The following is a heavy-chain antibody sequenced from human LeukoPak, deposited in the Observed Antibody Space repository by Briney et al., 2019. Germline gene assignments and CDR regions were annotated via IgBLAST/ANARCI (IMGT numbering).Heavy chain of an antibody. CDR1: GFTFSSYG. V-gene: IGHV3-30*02. CDR2: IRYDGSNK. D-gene: IGHD2-2*01. Sequence: GGSLRLCCAASGFTFSSYGMHWVRQAPGKGLEWVAFIRYDGSNKYYADSVKGRFTISRDNSKNTLYLQMNSLRAEDTAVYYCATCIIVVVPAAINDYFDYWGQGTLVTVSS. CDR3: ATCIIVVVPAAINDYFDY. J-gene: IGHJ4*02.